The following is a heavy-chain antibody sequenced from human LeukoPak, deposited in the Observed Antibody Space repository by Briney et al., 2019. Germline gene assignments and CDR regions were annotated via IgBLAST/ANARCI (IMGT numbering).Heavy chain of an antibody. Sequence: GGSLRLSCAASGFTVSSNYMNWVRQAPGKGLEWVSLIYSGGSTYYADSVKGRFTISRDNSKNTLYLQMNSLRAEDTAVYYCARVLEYRGSYYDYFDYWGQGTLVTVSS. CDR2: IYSGGST. CDR1: GFTVSSNY. D-gene: IGHD1-26*01. J-gene: IGHJ4*02. CDR3: ARVLEYRGSYYDYFDY. V-gene: IGHV3-66*01.